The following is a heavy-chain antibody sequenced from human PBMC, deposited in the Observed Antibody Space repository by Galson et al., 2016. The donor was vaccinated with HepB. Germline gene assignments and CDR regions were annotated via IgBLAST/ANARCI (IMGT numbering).Heavy chain of an antibody. V-gene: IGHV4-34*01. J-gene: IGHJ4*02. D-gene: IGHD6-19*01. CDR2: IDHDGST. Sequence: LSLTCAVYGGSFTAYSWGWIRQPPGKGLEWIGKIDHDGSTNYNPSLKSRVTISLDTSKKQFSLKLSFVTAADTAVYYCARVAYRSGWPHFDHWGQGTLVTGSS. CDR3: ARVAYRSGWPHFDH. CDR1: GGSFTAYS.